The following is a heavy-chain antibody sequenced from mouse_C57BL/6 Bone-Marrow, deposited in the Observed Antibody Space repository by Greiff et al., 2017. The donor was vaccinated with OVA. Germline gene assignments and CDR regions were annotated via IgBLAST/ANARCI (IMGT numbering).Heavy chain of an antibody. CDR1: GFSLTSYG. Sequence: QVQLKESGPGLVQPSQSLSITCTVSGFSLTSYGVHWVRQSPGKGLEWLGVIWSGGSTDYNAAFISRLSISKDNSKSHVFFKMNSMHADDTAIYYCAWDGYYVPFAYWGQGTLVTVSA. CDR3: AWDGYYVPFAY. CDR2: IWSGGST. V-gene: IGHV2-2*01. J-gene: IGHJ3*01. D-gene: IGHD2-3*01.